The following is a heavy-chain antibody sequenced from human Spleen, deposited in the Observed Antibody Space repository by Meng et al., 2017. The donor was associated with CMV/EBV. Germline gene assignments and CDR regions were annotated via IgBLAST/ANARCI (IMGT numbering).Heavy chain of an antibody. V-gene: IGHV1-69*05. CDR3: AFYYDFWSGYYNLPWFDP. J-gene: IGHJ5*02. D-gene: IGHD3-3*01. CDR2: IIPIFGTA. Sequence: TLSSYAIGWVRQAPGQGREWMGGIIPIFGTANYAQKFQGRVTITTDESTSTAYMELSSLRSEDTAVYYCAFYYDFWSGYYNLPWFDPWGQGTLVTVSS. CDR1: TLSSYA.